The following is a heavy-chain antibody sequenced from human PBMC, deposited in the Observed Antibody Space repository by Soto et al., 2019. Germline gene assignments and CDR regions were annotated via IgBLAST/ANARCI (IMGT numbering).Heavy chain of an antibody. J-gene: IGHJ4*02. Sequence: EVQLVESGGGLVKPGGSLRLSCAASGFTFSRYTMNWVRQAPGKGLEWVSSISSSSSAIYYADSVKGRFTISRDNAKNSLYLQMNTLRAEDTAVYYCARDDLVGCFACVPKDYYFDLWGQGTLVTVSS. CDR1: GFTFSRYT. V-gene: IGHV3-21*01. D-gene: IGHD2-21*01. CDR3: ARDDLVGCFACVPKDYYFDL. CDR2: ISSSSSAI.